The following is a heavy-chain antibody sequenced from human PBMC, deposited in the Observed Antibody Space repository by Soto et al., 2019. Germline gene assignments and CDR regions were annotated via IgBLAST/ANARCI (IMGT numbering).Heavy chain of an antibody. CDR2: IYSAGTT. J-gene: IGHJ4*02. D-gene: IGHD3-3*01. CDR3: AITGAGYYIV. V-gene: IGHV3-53*01. CDR1: GFTVSSNY. Sequence: EGSLRLSCSASGFTVSSNYMNWVRQAPGKGLEWVSIIYSAGTTSYADSVKGRFTISRDNFKNTLHLQMNSLRAEDTAVYYCAITGAGYYIVWGQGTPVTVSS.